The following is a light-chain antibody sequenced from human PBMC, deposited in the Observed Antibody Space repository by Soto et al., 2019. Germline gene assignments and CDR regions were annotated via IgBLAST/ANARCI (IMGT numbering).Light chain of an antibody. CDR3: QQTSSAPFT. J-gene: IGKJ3*01. V-gene: IGKV3-20*01. CDR2: GTS. CDR1: QRMSSNY. Sequence: LVLTQSPGTLSLSPGEGATLSCRASQRMSSNYLAWYQQKPGQAPRLLIYGTSNRATGIPDRFSGSGSGTDFTLTISRLEPEDCATYYCQQTSSAPFTFGPGTKVDIK.